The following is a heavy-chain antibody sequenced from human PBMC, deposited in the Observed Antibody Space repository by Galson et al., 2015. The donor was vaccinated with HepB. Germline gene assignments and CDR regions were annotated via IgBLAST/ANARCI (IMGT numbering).Heavy chain of an antibody. CDR1: GFTVSSNY. CDR2: IYSGGST. V-gene: IGHV3-66*01. J-gene: IGHJ4*02. Sequence: SLGLSCAASGFTVSSNYMSWVRQAPGKGLEWVSVIYSGGSTYYADSVKGRFTISRDNSKNTLYLQMNSLRAEDTAVYYCARWRSGIAAAGTNYFDYWGQGTLVTVSS. CDR3: ARWRSGIAAAGTNYFDY. D-gene: IGHD6-13*01.